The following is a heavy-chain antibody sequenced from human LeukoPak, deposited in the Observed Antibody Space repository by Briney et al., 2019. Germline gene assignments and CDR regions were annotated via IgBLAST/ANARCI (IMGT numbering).Heavy chain of an antibody. CDR1: GGSISSGGYY. CDR3: ARDRRVTMVRGVLYYYYGMDV. J-gene: IGHJ6*02. CDR2: IYYSGST. Sequence: PSETLSLTCTVSGGSISSGGYYWRWIRQHPGKGLEWIGYIYYSGSTYYNPSLKSRVTISVDTSKNQFSLKLSSVTAADTAVYYCARDRRVTMVRGVLYYYYGMDVWGQGTTVTVSS. V-gene: IGHV4-31*03. D-gene: IGHD3-10*01.